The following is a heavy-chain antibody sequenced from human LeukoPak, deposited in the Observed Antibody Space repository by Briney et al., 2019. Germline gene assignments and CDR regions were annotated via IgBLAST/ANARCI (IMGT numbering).Heavy chain of an antibody. CDR3: ARDSIAVATFDY. Sequence: GGSLRLSCAASGFTLSSYWMSWVRQAPGKGLEWVANIKQDGSEKYYVDSVKGRFTISRDNAKNSLYLQMNSLRAEDTAVYYCARDSIAVATFDYWGQGTLVTVSS. V-gene: IGHV3-7*01. CDR2: IKQDGSEK. J-gene: IGHJ4*02. CDR1: GFTLSSYW. D-gene: IGHD6-19*01.